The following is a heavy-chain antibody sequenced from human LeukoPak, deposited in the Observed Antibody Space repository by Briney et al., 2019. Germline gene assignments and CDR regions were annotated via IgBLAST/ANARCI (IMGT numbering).Heavy chain of an antibody. CDR3: ARGYKNGVPDAFDI. V-gene: IGHV1-2*02. J-gene: IGHJ3*02. CDR2: INPDSGGT. CDR1: AYTFTDYF. Sequence: ASVKVSCQATAYTFTDYFMHWVRQAPGQGHEWMGDINPDSGGTNYAQKFQGRLTMPRDTSISTAYMELSRLTSDDTAVYYCARGYKNGVPDAFDIWGQGTMVTVSS. D-gene: IGHD4-17*01.